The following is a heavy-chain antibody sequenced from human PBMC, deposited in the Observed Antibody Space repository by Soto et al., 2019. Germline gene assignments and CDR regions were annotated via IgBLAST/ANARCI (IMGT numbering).Heavy chain of an antibody. D-gene: IGHD3-16*01. CDR2: IYYSGTT. Sequence: SETLSLTCAVSGDSVSNDNYYWSWIRQPPGKGLEWIGYIYYSGTTNYNSYLKSRLSLSVDMSKNQFSPKLASVTAADTAVYFCARSQRGRTAFTFDYWGQGALVTVSS. J-gene: IGHJ4*02. CDR3: ARSQRGRTAFTFDY. V-gene: IGHV4-61*01. CDR1: GDSVSNDNYY.